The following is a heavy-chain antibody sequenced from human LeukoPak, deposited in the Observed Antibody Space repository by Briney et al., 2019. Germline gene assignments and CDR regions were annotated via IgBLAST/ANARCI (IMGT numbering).Heavy chain of an antibody. CDR1: GYTFTSYG. CDR3: ARSRGLLEIDY. V-gene: IGHV1-18*01. CDR2: ISAYNGNT. Sequence: ASVKVSCKASGYTFTSYGISWVRQAPGQGLERMGWISAYNGNTNYAQKLQGRVTMTTDTSTSTAYMELSRLRSDDTAVYYCARSRGLLEIDYWGQGTLVTVSS. D-gene: IGHD1-26*01. J-gene: IGHJ4*02.